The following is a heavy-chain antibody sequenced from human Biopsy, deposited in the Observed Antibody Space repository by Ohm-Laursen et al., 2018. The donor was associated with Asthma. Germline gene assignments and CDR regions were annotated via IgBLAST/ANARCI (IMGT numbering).Heavy chain of an antibody. D-gene: IGHD2-21*01. V-gene: IGHV3-30*05. CDR1: GFTFRTYG. Sequence: SLRLSCAASGFTFRTYGMHWVRQTPGRGLEWLSSISYDGHNQHYADSVKGRFTISRDNAKNSLYLQMNSLRVEDTALYYCAKATLGDIGKDYWGQGTLVTVSS. CDR3: AKATLGDIGKDY. CDR2: ISYDGHNQ. J-gene: IGHJ4*02.